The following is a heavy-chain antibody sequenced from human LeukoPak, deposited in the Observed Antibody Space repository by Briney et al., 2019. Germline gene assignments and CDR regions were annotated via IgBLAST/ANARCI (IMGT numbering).Heavy chain of an antibody. Sequence: SETLSLTCTVSGGSISSYYWSWIRQPPGKGLEFIGYIYYSGSTNYNPSLKSRVTISVDTSKNQFSLKLSSVTAADRDVYYCARDLGYCSGGSCYSGYFQHWGQGTLVTVSS. V-gene: IGHV4-59*01. CDR1: GGSISSYY. CDR3: ARDLGYCSGGSCYSGYFQH. D-gene: IGHD2-15*01. CDR2: IYYSGST. J-gene: IGHJ1*01.